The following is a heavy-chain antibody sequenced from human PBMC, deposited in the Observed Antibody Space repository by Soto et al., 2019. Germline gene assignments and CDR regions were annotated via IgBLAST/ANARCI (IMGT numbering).Heavy chain of an antibody. D-gene: IGHD2-2*01. V-gene: IGHV3-30*18. J-gene: IGHJ4*02. Sequence: QVQLVESGGGVVQDGRSLRLSCVASEFTFKSYGVHWVRQAPGKGLAWVAVMSYDGNKKHYADSVRGRFTISRDNSKNTLYLQMNSLRTEDTAVYYCAKDSYRGDIVLTPAPYGNDYWGQGTLVTVSS. CDR1: EFTFKSYG. CDR2: MSYDGNKK. CDR3: AKDSYRGDIVLTPAPYGNDY.